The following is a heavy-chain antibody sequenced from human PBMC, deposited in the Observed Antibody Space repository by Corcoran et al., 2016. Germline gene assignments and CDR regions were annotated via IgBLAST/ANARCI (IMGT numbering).Heavy chain of an antibody. CDR2: IKSKTDGGTT. D-gene: IGHD2-21*02. V-gene: IGHV3-15*01. CDR1: GFTFSNAW. CDR3: TTGLVVTLLANTDY. Sequence: EVQLVESGGGLVKPGGSLRLSCAASGFTFSNAWMSWVRQAPGKGLEWVGHIKSKTDGGTTDYAAPVKGRFTISRDDSKNTLYLQMNSLKTEDTAVDYCTTGLVVTLLANTDYWGQGTLVTVSS. J-gene: IGHJ4*02.